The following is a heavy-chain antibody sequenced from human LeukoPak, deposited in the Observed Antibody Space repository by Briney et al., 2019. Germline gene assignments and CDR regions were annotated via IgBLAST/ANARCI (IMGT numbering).Heavy chain of an antibody. D-gene: IGHD6-13*01. J-gene: IGHJ4*02. CDR3: ARESSSSTWTFHY. CDR2: INPNTGDT. Sequence: ASEKVSCKASGYTFTGYYMHWVRQAPGQGLEWMGWINPNTGDTNYAQKFQGRVTMTRDTSISTAYMELSRLTSDDTAVYYCARESSSSTWTFHYWGQGTLVTVSS. CDR1: GYTFTGYY. V-gene: IGHV1-2*02.